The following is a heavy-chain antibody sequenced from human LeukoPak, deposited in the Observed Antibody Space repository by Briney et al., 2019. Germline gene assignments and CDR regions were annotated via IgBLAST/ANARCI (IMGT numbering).Heavy chain of an antibody. CDR3: ARDYVGATHFDY. Sequence: ASVKVSCKASGYTFTGYYMHWVRQATGQGLEWMGWINPNSGGTNYAQKFQGRVTMTRGTSISTAYMELSRLRSDDTAVYYCARDYVGATHFDYWGQGTLVTVSS. CDR1: GYTFTGYY. D-gene: IGHD1-26*01. V-gene: IGHV1-2*02. CDR2: INPNSGGT. J-gene: IGHJ4*02.